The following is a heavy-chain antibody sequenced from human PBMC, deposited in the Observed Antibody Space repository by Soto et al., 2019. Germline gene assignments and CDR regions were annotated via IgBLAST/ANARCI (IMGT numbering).Heavy chain of an antibody. CDR1: GDSITNSGYS. J-gene: IGHJ3*01. Sequence: QLQLQESGPGLVKPSETLSLTCTVSGDSITNSGYSWGWIRQPPGEGPEWIGTLYFRGSTLYNPSLKSLATVSVDTSNNQLSLKLSSVIAADTALYFCARHSDEDCGNKECAFDVWGQGTMVIVSS. D-gene: IGHD2-21*02. CDR2: LYFRGST. CDR3: ARHSDEDCGNKECAFDV. V-gene: IGHV4-39*01.